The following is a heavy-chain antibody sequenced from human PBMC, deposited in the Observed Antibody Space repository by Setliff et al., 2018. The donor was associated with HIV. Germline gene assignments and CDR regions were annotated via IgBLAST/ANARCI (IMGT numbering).Heavy chain of an antibody. CDR1: GGSISSGGFY. CDR3: ARLIHTGLLYFDF. J-gene: IGHJ4*02. Sequence: SETLSLTCTVTGGSISSGGFYWTWIRQHPGKGLEWIGYIYNTGSTYHSPSLESRVTISIDTSKNQFSLKLSSVTAADTAVYFCARLIHTGLLYFDFWGLGTLVTSPQ. D-gene: IGHD2-8*02. V-gene: IGHV4-31*03. CDR2: IYNTGST.